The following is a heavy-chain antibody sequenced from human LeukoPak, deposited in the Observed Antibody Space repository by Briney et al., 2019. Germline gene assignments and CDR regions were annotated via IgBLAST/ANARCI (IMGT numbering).Heavy chain of an antibody. CDR2: INPGDSNT. CDR1: GYXFTSYW. J-gene: IGHJ5*01. D-gene: IGHD1-1*01. Sequence: GESLKISCNGSGYXFTSYWIGWVRQMPGKGLEWMGIINPGDSNTKYSPSVQGQVTISVDKSIGTAYLQWNSLKASDTAIYYCARKNRTPLRNNWFDSWGQGTLVTVSS. CDR3: ARKNRTPLRNNWFDS. V-gene: IGHV5-51*01.